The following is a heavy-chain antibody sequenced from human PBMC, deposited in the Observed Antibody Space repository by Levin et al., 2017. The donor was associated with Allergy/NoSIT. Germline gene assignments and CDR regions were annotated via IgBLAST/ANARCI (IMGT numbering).Heavy chain of an antibody. CDR2: IWYDGSNK. CDR1: GFTFRNHG. J-gene: IGHJ6*02. CDR3: GRDRGAARMDV. V-gene: IGHV3-33*01. Sequence: AGESLKISCAASGFTFRNHGMHWVRQAPGKGLEWVAIIWYDGSNKYYADSVKGRFTISRDNSKNTLYLQMNSLRAEDTAVYYCGRDRGAARMDVWGQGTTVTVSS. D-gene: IGHD6-6*01.